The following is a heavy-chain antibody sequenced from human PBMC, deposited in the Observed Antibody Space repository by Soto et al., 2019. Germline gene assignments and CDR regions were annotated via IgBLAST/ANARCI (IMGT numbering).Heavy chain of an antibody. Sequence: SETLSLTGTVPGSSISSYYWSWIRQPPGKGLKWIGYIYYSGSTNYNPSLKSRVTISVDTSKNQFSLKLSSVTAADTAVYYCARARWLQFSDYYGMDVWGQGTTVTVSS. CDR3: ARARWLQFSDYYGMDV. CDR1: GSSISSYY. D-gene: IGHD5-12*01. J-gene: IGHJ6*02. V-gene: IGHV4-59*01. CDR2: IYYSGST.